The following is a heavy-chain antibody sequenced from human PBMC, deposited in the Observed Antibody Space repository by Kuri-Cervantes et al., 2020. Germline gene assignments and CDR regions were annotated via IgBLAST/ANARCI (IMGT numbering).Heavy chain of an antibody. CDR1: GGSFTTYY. V-gene: IGHV4-34*01. J-gene: IGHJ4*02. D-gene: IGHD6-19*01. Sequence: ESLKISCAVYGGSFTTYYQWTWIRQPPGKGPEWIGEINESGTIDYNPSLKSRVTMSVDTSKNQISLKLTSVTAADTAVYYCAGDSGWYGAVGFSEKWGQGTLVTVSS. CDR3: AGDSGWYGAVGFSEK. CDR2: INESGTI.